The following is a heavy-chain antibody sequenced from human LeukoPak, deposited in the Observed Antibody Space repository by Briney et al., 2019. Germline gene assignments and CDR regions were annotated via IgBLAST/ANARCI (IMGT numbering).Heavy chain of an antibody. CDR1: TYTFTGYY. D-gene: IGHD1-1*01. Sequence: GASVKVSCKTSTYTFTGYYIHWVRQAPGQGLEWMGWISGSNGYTKYAQKIQGRVTLTTDEPTRTAYMELRSLRSDDTAVYYCARGTEGGIDYYYMDVWGKGTTVTVSS. J-gene: IGHJ6*03. V-gene: IGHV1-18*04. CDR2: ISGSNGYT. CDR3: ARGTEGGIDYYYMDV.